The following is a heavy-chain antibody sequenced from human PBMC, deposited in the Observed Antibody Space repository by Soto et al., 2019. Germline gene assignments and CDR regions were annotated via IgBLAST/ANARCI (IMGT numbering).Heavy chain of an antibody. CDR3: ARSAISPYGGLIGPFDY. Sequence: QVQLVQSGGEERKPGASVRLSCEASGYTFTAYALHWLRQAPGQSLEWMAWINPGNGNTKYSLKFLGRVSITKDTFATTAYLELGSLKSEDTAVYYCARSAISPYGGLIGPFDYWGQGDLVTVSS. CDR1: GYTFTAYA. D-gene: IGHD3-16*02. CDR2: INPGNGNT. J-gene: IGHJ4*02. V-gene: IGHV1-3*05.